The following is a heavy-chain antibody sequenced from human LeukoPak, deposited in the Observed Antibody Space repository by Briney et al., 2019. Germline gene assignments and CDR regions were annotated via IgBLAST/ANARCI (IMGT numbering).Heavy chain of an antibody. Sequence: PGGSLRLSCAASGFTFSSYAMHWVRQAPGKGLEWVAVISYDGSNKYYADSVKGRFTISRDNSKNTLYLQMNSLRAEDTAVYYCARDLRTLLESLLDVWGKGTTVTVSS. V-gene: IGHV3-30-3*01. CDR3: ARDLRTLLESLLDV. CDR2: ISYDGSNK. CDR1: GFTFSSYA. J-gene: IGHJ6*04. D-gene: IGHD3-3*02.